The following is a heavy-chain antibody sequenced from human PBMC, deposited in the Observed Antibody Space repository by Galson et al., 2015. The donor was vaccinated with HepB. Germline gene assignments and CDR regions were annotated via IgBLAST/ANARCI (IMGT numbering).Heavy chain of an antibody. CDR1: GYTFTSYG. CDR3: ARDQGGSYYYYYGMDV. Sequence: SVKVSCKASGYTFTSYGISWVRQAPGQGLEWMGWISAYNGNTNYAQKLQGRVTMTTDISTSTAYMELRSLRSDDTAVYYCARDQGGSYYYYYGMDVWGQGTTVTVSS. J-gene: IGHJ6*02. V-gene: IGHV1-18*01. CDR2: ISAYNGNT. D-gene: IGHD1-26*01.